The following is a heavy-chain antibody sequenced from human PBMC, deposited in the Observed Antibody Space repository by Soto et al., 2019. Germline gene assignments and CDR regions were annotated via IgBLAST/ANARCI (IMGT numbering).Heavy chain of an antibody. CDR3: AKVRGRSIAVAYAFDS. CDR1: GFTFSRYG. J-gene: IGHJ4*02. D-gene: IGHD6-19*01. Sequence: QVQLVESGGGVVQPGRSLRLSCAASGFTFSRYGMHWVRQAPGKGLAWVIVISYDGSTKFYADSVKGRFTIARDNSKTTVELQMNSLRTDAAAVYYCAKVRGRSIAVAYAFDSWGQGTLVTVSS. V-gene: IGHV3-30*18. CDR2: ISYDGSTK.